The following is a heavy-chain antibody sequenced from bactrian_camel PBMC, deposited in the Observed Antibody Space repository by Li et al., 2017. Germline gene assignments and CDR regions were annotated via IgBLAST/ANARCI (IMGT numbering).Heavy chain of an antibody. CDR3: AHGCTAIRRGAIRPERYTN. J-gene: IGHJ4*01. D-gene: IGHD3*01. CDR2: IDRDGTT. V-gene: IGHV3S55*01. CDR1: GRTIGTYTKYC. Sequence: HVQLVESGGGSVQAGGSLRLSCAVSGRTIGTYTKYCMAWIRQAPGREREGVASIDRDGTTTYADSVSGRFTISKDNAKNTLYLQMNDPQPEDTAMYYCAHGCTAIRRGAIRPERYTNWGQGTQVTVS.